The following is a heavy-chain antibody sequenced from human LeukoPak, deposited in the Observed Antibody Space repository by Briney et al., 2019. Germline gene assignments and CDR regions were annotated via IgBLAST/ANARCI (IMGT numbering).Heavy chain of an antibody. Sequence: SETLSLTCTVSGGSISSHYWSWIRQPPGKGLEWIGYIYYSGSTDYNPSLKSQVTISVDTSKNQFSLKLSSVTAADTAVYYCARGWGAARLYFDYWGQGTLVTVSS. V-gene: IGHV4-59*11. J-gene: IGHJ4*02. CDR1: GGSISSHY. CDR2: IYYSGST. CDR3: ARGWGAARLYFDY. D-gene: IGHD6-6*01.